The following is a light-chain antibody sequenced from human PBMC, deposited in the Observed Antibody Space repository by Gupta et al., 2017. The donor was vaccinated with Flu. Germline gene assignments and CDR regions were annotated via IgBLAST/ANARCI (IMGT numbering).Light chain of an antibody. CDR1: QTISIS. CDR3: QQTYSSWYT. J-gene: IGKJ2*01. V-gene: IGKV1-39*01. CDR2: GAS. Sequence: DIQLTQSPSSLSASLGDRVAITCRASQTISISLNWYQQKPGQAPKLLIYGASSVQSGVPSRFSGRGSGTEFTLTISSLQPEDFAVYYCQQTYSSWYTFGRGTNLEI.